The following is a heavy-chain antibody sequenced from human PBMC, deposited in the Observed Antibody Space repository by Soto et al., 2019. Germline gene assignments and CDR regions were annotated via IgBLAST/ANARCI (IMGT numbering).Heavy chain of an antibody. J-gene: IGHJ6*03. Sequence: GQPPGKGLEWIGYIYYSGSTYYNPSLKSRVTISVDTSKNQFSLKLSSVTAADTAMYYCARDRSFSRGRGALEVWSEETWG. CDR3: ARDRSFSRGRGALEVWSEET. D-gene: IGHD3-16*01. CDR2: IYYSGST. V-gene: IGHV4-30-4*01.